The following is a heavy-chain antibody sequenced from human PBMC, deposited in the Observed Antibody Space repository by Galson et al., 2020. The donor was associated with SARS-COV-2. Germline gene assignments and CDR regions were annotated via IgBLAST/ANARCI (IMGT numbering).Heavy chain of an antibody. D-gene: IGHD1-26*01. J-gene: IGHJ4*02. CDR1: GFTFSILG. Sequence: TGRSLRLSCAASGFTFSILGMHWVRPAPDNGMEWVAAIPSDGSNKYYADSVKGRFTISRDNSKNTLYLQMNSLRAEDTAVYYCAKTLSGSYYSPFYYWGQGTLVTVSS. CDR2: IPSDGSNK. V-gene: IGHV3-30*18. CDR3: AKTLSGSYYSPFYY.